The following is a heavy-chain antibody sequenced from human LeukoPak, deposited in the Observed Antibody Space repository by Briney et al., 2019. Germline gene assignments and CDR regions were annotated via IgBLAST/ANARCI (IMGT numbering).Heavy chain of an antibody. CDR1: GFTITTYV. V-gene: IGHV3-23*01. D-gene: IGHD1-1*01. CDR3: ARAQRALDY. Sequence: GGSLRLSRAASGFTITTYVVNGVRQAPGKGLEWVSGIGGGGTEYYADSVKARFIISSDSSQNLVHLQMNSLTVEDTAVYYCARAQRALDYWGQGTLVTVSS. J-gene: IGHJ4*02. CDR2: IGGGGTE.